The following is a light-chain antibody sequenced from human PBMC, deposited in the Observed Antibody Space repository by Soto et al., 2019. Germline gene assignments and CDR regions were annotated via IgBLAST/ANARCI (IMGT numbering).Light chain of an antibody. CDR2: AAA. V-gene: IGKV1-39*01. J-gene: IGKJ5*01. Sequence: DIQMTQSPSSLSASVGDRVTITCRARQNINRYLNWYQQKPGKAPKRLIYAAASLQSGVPSRFSGSGSGTDFTLTVSSLQPEDFATYYCHQSYDIPTFGQGTRLEIK. CDR3: HQSYDIPT. CDR1: QNINRY.